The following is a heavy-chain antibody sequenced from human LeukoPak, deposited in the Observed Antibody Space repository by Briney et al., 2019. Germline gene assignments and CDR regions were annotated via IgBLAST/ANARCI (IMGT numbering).Heavy chain of an antibody. Sequence: RTGGSLRLSCAASGFTFSSYAMHWVRQAPGKGLEWVAVISYDGSNKYYADSVKGRFTISRDNSKNTLYLQMNSLRAEDTAVYYCAREQSAYCGGDCSAGGYWGQGTLVTVSS. CDR3: AREQSAYCGGDCSAGGY. CDR2: ISYDGSNK. J-gene: IGHJ4*02. D-gene: IGHD2-21*02. CDR1: GFTFSSYA. V-gene: IGHV3-30-3*01.